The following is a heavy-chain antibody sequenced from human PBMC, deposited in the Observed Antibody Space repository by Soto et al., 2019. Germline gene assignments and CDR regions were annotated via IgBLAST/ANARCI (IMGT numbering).Heavy chain of an antibody. D-gene: IGHD2-15*01. CDR2: IHHRESS. CDR1: GGSIRSNNW. CDR3: GCRVEDISYDYYGMDV. J-gene: IGHJ6*02. V-gene: IGHV4-4*02. Sequence: SETLSLTCAVSGGSIRSNNWWFWVRQAPGKGLEWIGEIHHRESSNFNPSLKSRVTISADRSKNEFSLNVKSVTAADTAVYYCGCRVEDISYDYYGMDVWGQGTTVTVSS.